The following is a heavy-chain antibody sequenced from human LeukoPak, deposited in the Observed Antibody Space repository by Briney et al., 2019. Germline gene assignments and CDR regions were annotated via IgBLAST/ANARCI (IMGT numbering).Heavy chain of an antibody. CDR2: IYGSGYN. CDR1: GDSISSYY. Sequence: SETLSLTCTVSGDSISSYYWNWIRQPAGKGLEWIGRIYGSGYNEYNPSLQSRVTISVDTSKKEFYLKVDSVTAADTAVYFCARNHIVTGTYFDSWGQGILVTVSS. D-gene: IGHD3-10*01. CDR3: ARNHIVTGTYFDS. V-gene: IGHV4-4*07. J-gene: IGHJ4*02.